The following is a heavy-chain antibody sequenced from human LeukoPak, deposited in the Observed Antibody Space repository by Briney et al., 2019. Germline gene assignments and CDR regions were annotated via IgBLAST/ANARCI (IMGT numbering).Heavy chain of an antibody. CDR2: ISGSGGST. CDR3: ARRWLGDPYGMDV. J-gene: IGHJ6*02. CDR1: GFTFNSYA. V-gene: IGHV3-23*01. D-gene: IGHD3-10*01. Sequence: GGSLRLSCVASGFTFNSYAMSWVRQAPGKGLEWVSGISGSGGSTNYADSVKGRFTISRDNSKNTLYLQMNSLRAEDTAIYYCARRWLGDPYGMDVWGQGTTVTVSS.